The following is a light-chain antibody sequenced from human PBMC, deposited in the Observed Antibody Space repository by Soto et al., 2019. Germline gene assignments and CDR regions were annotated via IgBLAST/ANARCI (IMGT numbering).Light chain of an antibody. CDR3: QKYNSAPLT. CDR1: QGIGVY. J-gene: IGKJ4*01. CDR2: AAS. V-gene: IGKV1-27*01. Sequence: DIQMTQSPSSLSASLGDRVTITCRASQGIGVYLAWFQQKPGNVPRLLIYAASTLQSGVPSRFSGSGSGTDVTLTISSLQPEDVATYYCQKYNSAPLTFGGGTKVEIK.